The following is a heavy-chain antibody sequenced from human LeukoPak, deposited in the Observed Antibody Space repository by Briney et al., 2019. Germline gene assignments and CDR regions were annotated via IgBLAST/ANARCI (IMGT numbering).Heavy chain of an antibody. D-gene: IGHD3-10*01. Sequence: PGGSLRLSCAASGFTFSSYSMNWVRQAPGKGLEWVPYISSSSSTIYYADSVKGRFTISRDNAKNSLYLQMNSLRDEDTAVYYCTREEVTRITMVRGAYYFDYWGQGTLVTVSS. J-gene: IGHJ4*02. CDR1: GFTFSSYS. V-gene: IGHV3-48*02. CDR3: TREEVTRITMVRGAYYFDY. CDR2: ISSSSSTI.